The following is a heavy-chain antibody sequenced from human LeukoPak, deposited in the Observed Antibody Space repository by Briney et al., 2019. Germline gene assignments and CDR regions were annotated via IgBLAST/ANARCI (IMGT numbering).Heavy chain of an antibody. CDR1: GFTFGDYA. CDR2: IRSKAYGGTT. V-gene: IGHV3-49*04. J-gene: IGHJ4*02. CDR3: TRDEELYYDFWSGYYGAPVDYFDY. D-gene: IGHD3-3*01. Sequence: GGSLRLSCTASGFTFGDYAMSWVRQAPGKGLEWVGFIRSKAYGGTTEYAASVKGRFTISRDDSKSIAYLQMNSLKTEDTAVYYCTRDEELYYDFWSGYYGAPVDYFDYWGQGTLVTASS.